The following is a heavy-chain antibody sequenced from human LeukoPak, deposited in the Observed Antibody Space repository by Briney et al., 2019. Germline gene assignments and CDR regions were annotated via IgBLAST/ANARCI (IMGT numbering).Heavy chain of an antibody. CDR1: GFTFSSYE. D-gene: IGHD3-10*01. CDR2: ISSSGSTI. CDR3: ARGDPPYYYGRRLMDY. Sequence: GGSLRLSCAASGFTFSSYEMNWVRQAPGKGLEWVSYISSSGSTIYYADSVKGRFTISRDNAKNSPYLQMNSLRAEDTAVYYCARGDPPYYYGRRLMDYWGQGTLVTVSS. J-gene: IGHJ4*02. V-gene: IGHV3-48*03.